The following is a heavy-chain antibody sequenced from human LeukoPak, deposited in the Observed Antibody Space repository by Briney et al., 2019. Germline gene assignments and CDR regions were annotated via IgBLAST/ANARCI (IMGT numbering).Heavy chain of an antibody. CDR3: ARLSSSSWYVYFDY. V-gene: IGHV4-39*01. D-gene: IGHD6-13*01. J-gene: IGHJ4*02. Sequence: SETLSLTCTVSGGSISSSSYYWGWLRQPPGKGLEWIGSIYYSGSTNYNPSLKSRVTISVDTSKNQFSLKLSSVTAADTAVYYCARLSSSSWYVYFDYWGQGTLVTVSS. CDR1: GGSISSSSYY. CDR2: IYYSGST.